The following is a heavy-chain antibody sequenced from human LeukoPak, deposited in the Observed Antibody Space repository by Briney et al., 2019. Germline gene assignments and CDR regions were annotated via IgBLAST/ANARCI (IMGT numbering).Heavy chain of an antibody. CDR1: GGSISGFY. J-gene: IGHJ3*02. Sequence: SETLSLTCTVSGGSISGFYWNWIRQPPGKGLEWIGYVYYSGNTNYNPSLKSRVTISLDTSKNQFSLKLRSVTATDTAVYYCARDTRDAFDIWGQGTMVTVSS. CDR3: ARDTRDAFDI. V-gene: IGHV4-59*01. CDR2: VYYSGNT.